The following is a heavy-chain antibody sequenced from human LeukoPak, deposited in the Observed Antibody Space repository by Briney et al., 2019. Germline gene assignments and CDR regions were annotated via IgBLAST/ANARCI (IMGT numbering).Heavy chain of an antibody. CDR1: GGSFSGYY. J-gene: IGHJ4*02. V-gene: IGHV4-34*01. CDR2: TNHSGST. D-gene: IGHD6-13*01. Sequence: SETLSLTCAVYGGSFSGYYWSWIRQPPGKGLEWIGETNHSGSTNYNPSLKSRVTISVDTSKNQFSLKLSSVTAADTAVYYCASFIAAAGSYYFDYWGQGTLVTVSS. CDR3: ASFIAAAGSYYFDY.